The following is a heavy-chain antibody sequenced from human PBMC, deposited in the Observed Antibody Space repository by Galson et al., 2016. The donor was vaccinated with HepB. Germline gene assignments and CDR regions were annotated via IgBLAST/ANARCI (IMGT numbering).Heavy chain of an antibody. CDR1: GFSVKTYA. CDR2: IWHDGSNK. D-gene: IGHD6-13*01. CDR3: AREMHVAAAAAFDF. J-gene: IGHJ4*02. V-gene: IGHV3-33*08. Sequence: SLRLSCAASGFSVKTYAVNWVRQAPGRGLEWVALIWHDGSNKYYADSVKGRFTISRDNPKNTLYLQMNSLKVEDTAVYYCAREMHVAAAAAFDFWGRGTLVTVSS.